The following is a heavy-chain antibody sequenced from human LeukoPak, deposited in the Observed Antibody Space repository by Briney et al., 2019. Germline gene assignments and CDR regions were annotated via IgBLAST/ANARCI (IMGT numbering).Heavy chain of an antibody. CDR1: GFTFDDYA. D-gene: IGHD4-17*01. V-gene: IGHV3-9*01. Sequence: GRSLRLSCAASGFTFDDYAMHWVRQAPGKGLEWVSGISWNSGSIGYADSVKGRFTISRDNAKNSLYLQMNSLRAEDTALYYCAKASTVTTHYFDYWGLGTLVTVSS. J-gene: IGHJ4*02. CDR3: AKASTVTTHYFDY. CDR2: ISWNSGSI.